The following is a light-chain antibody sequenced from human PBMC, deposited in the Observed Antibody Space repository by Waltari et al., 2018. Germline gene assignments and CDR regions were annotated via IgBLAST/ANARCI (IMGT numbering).Light chain of an antibody. J-gene: IGKJ4*01. CDR2: AAS. Sequence: DIQMTQSPSSLSASVGDRVTITCRASRAITNYVNWYQQRPGLAPKLLIYAASTLQGGVPTRFSGSGSGTDFTLTISSLQIEDFATYYCQQYYSTPLTFGGGTKVEIK. CDR3: QQYYSTPLT. CDR1: RAITNY. V-gene: IGKV1-39*01.